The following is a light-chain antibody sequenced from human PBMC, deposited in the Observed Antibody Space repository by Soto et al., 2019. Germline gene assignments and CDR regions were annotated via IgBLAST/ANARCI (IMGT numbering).Light chain of an antibody. Sequence: QSALTQPASVSGSPGQSITISCTGTSSDVGYYNYVSWYQQHPRKAPKLMIYDVRNRPSGVSNRFSGSKSGNTASLTISGLQAEDEADYYCSSYTRSSTYVFGTGTKVTVL. CDR3: SSYTRSSTYV. CDR1: SSDVGYYNY. CDR2: DVR. V-gene: IGLV2-14*03. J-gene: IGLJ1*01.